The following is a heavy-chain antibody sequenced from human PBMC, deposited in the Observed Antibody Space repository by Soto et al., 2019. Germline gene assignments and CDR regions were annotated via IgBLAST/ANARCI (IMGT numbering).Heavy chain of an antibody. CDR3: ARALIQLWPHYYYGMDV. CDR2: IYYSGTT. J-gene: IGHJ6*02. Sequence: SETLSLTCTVSGGFISSGDYYWSWIRQPPXKGLEWIGYIYYSGTTYYNPSLKSRVTISVDTSKNQFSLKVSSVTAADTAVYYCARALIQLWPHYYYGMDVWGQGTTVTVCS. CDR1: GGFISSGDYY. V-gene: IGHV4-30-4*01. D-gene: IGHD5-18*01.